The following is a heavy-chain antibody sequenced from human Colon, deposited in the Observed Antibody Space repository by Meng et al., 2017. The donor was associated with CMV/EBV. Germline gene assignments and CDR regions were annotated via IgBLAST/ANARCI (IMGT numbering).Heavy chain of an antibody. CDR1: GGSISGTSYY. J-gene: IGHJ4*02. CDR3: ARDGEAANYFDY. Sequence: SETLSLTCTVSGGSISGTSYYWGWIRQPPGEGLEWIGTIYGSGYTYYNPSFESRVTMSVDTSKNHFSLKLNSLTAADTAVYYCARDGEAANYFDYWGQGKRVTVSS. V-gene: IGHV4-39*07. CDR2: IYGSGYT. D-gene: IGHD3-10*01.